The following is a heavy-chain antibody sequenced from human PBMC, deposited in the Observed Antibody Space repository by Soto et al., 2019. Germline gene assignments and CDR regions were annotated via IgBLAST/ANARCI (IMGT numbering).Heavy chain of an antibody. V-gene: IGHV3-49*03. CDR3: TRIAPYDYSNYQVDYFDY. D-gene: IGHD4-4*01. CDR2: IRSKAYGGTT. Sequence: GGSLRLSCTASGFTFGDYAMSWFRQAPGKGLEWVGFIRSKAYGGTTEYAASVKGRFTISRDDSNSIAYLQMNSLKTEDTAVYYCTRIAPYDYSNYQVDYFDYWGQGTLVTVSS. J-gene: IGHJ4*02. CDR1: GFTFGDYA.